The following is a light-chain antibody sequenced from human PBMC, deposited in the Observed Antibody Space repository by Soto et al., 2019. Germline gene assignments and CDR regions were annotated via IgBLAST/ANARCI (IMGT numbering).Light chain of an antibody. V-gene: IGKV1-39*01. CDR3: QQSYSTPLT. J-gene: IGKJ4*01. Sequence: DIQLTQSPSSLSAFVGAHVTLTWRTSQSISSYLNWYQQKPGKAPKLLIYAASSLQSGVPSRFSGSGSGTDFTLTISSLQPEDFATYYCQQSYSTPLTFGGGTKVDI. CDR1: QSISSY. CDR2: AAS.